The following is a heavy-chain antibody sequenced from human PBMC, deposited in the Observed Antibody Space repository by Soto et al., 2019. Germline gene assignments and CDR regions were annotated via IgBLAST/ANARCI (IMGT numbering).Heavy chain of an antibody. V-gene: IGHV3-33*08. D-gene: IGHD1-26*01. CDR3: ARDGVGATTFFGFLDY. Sequence: QVQLVESGGGVVQPGGSLRLSCAASASIFKGHGMHWVRQAPGKGLEWVGIIRFDGSDEHYGDSVEGRFTISRDNSKNMLYLQMNSLRVEDTAVYYCARDGVGATTFFGFLDYWGQGTLVTVSS. J-gene: IGHJ4*02. CDR2: IRFDGSDE. CDR1: ASIFKGHG.